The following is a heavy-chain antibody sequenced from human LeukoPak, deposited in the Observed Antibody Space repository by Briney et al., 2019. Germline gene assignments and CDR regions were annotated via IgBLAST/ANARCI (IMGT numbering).Heavy chain of an antibody. CDR3: ARDWVAGVPFDAFDI. CDR2: IKEDGSEK. Sequence: GGSLRLSCAASGFTLSSYWMSWVRQAPGKGLEWVANIKEDGSEKYYVDSVKGRFTISRDNAKNSLYLHMNSLTAEDKAMYYCARDWVAGVPFDAFDIWGQGTMVSVSS. V-gene: IGHV3-7*03. D-gene: IGHD3-10*01. J-gene: IGHJ3*02. CDR1: GFTLSSYW.